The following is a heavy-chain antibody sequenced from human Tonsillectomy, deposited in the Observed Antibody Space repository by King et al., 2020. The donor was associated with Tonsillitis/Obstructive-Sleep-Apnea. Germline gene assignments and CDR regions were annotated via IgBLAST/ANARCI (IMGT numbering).Heavy chain of an antibody. D-gene: IGHD3-22*01. CDR2: ISSDGNIQ. Sequence: VQLVQAGGGVVQPGTSLRLYCEDSGLTVSTYGLHWVLQATGKGLAWGTAISSDGNIQYYADSVKAQFTIPRDMSKNTLYLQMNSLTAEDTAVYYCAKDSSSGPIGGDFDYWGQGTLVTVSS. V-gene: IGHV3-30*18. CDR1: GLTVSTYG. J-gene: IGHJ4*02. CDR3: AKDSSSGPIGGDFDY.